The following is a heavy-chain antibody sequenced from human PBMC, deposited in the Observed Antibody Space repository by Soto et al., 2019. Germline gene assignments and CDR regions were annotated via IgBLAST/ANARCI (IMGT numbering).Heavy chain of an antibody. J-gene: IGHJ5*02. Sequence: ESGPTLVNPTQTLTLTCTFSGFSLSTSGVGVGWIRQPPGKALEWLALIYWDDDKRYSPSLKSRLTITKDTSKNQVVLTMTNMDPVDTATYYCAHRRYDFWDKTYNWFDPWGQGTLVTVSS. CDR2: IYWDDDK. CDR1: GFSLSTSGVG. V-gene: IGHV2-5*02. D-gene: IGHD3-3*01. CDR3: AHRRYDFWDKTYNWFDP.